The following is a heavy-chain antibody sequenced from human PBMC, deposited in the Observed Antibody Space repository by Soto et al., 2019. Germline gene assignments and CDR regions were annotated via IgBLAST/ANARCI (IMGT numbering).Heavy chain of an antibody. CDR3: ARDGSYYDVLTEHYFDV. Sequence: QVQLVESGGGVVQPGRSLRLSCAASGFTFSSYAMHWVRQAPGKGLEWVAVISDDGTNKDYADSVKGRFTISRDKSKRTLDLQMDSLRPEDTAVYYCARDGSYYDVLTEHYFDVWGQGTLVSVSA. CDR1: GFTFSSYA. J-gene: IGHJ4*02. CDR2: ISDDGTNK. V-gene: IGHV3-30*04. D-gene: IGHD3-9*01.